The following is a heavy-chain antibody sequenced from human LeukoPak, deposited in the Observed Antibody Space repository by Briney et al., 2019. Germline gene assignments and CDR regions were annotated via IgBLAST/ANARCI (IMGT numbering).Heavy chain of an antibody. CDR2: IYSGGST. D-gene: IGHD4-17*01. CDR3: ARADYAHFDY. J-gene: IGHJ4*02. CDR1: GFTVSRSY. Sequence: GGSLRLSCTVSGFTVSRSYMTWVRQAPGKGLEWVSVIYSGGSTYYADSVKGRFTISRDNSKNTLYLQMNSLRAEDTAVYYCARADYAHFDYWGQGTLVTVSS. V-gene: IGHV3-53*01.